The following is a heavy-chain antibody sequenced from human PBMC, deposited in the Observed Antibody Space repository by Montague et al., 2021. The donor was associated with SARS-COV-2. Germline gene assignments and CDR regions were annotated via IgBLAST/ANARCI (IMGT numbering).Heavy chain of an antibody. CDR1: GGSLSGYY. CDR3: ARGSGCSGGSCYSEWDPYYYYGMDV. J-gene: IGHJ6*02. D-gene: IGHD2-15*01. CDR2: ISHSGST. Sequence: SETLSLTCAVYGGSLSGYYWSWIRQPPGEGLEWIAEISHSGSTSYNPSLKSRVTISVGTSKNQFSLKLSSVTAADTAVYYCARGSGCSGGSCYSEWDPYYYYGMDVWGQGTTVTVSS. V-gene: IGHV4-34*01.